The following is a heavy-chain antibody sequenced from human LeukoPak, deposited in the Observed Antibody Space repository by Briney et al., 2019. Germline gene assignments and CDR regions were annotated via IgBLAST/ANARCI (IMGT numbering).Heavy chain of an antibody. D-gene: IGHD3-10*01. CDR1: GGTFSSYA. J-gene: IGHJ6*02. Sequence: ASVKVSCKASGGTFSSYAISWVRQAPGQGLEWMGWISAYNGNTNYAQKLQGRVTMTTDTSTSTAYMELRSLRSDDTAVYYCARRTGYYGSGSPYYYGMDVWGQGTTVTVSS. CDR2: ISAYNGNT. CDR3: ARRTGYYGSGSPYYYGMDV. V-gene: IGHV1-18*01.